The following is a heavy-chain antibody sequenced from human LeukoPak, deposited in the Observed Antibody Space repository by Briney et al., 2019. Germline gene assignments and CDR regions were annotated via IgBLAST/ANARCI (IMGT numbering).Heavy chain of an antibody. CDR3: AKGDTGVIRRYYLDS. V-gene: IGHV3-23*05. CDR2: TDTSGVIT. Sequence: GGSLRLSCAASGFTFSNYGMSWVRQAPGKGLEWVSATDTSGVITYYTDSVKGRFTISRDNSKNTLNLQMDSLRVEDTAVYYCAKGDTGVIRRYYLDSWGQGTLVTVSS. D-gene: IGHD5-18*01. J-gene: IGHJ4*02. CDR1: GFTFSNYG.